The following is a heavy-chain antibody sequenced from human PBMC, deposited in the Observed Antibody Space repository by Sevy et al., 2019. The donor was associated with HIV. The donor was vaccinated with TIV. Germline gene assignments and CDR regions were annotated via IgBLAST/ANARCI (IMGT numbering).Heavy chain of an antibody. D-gene: IGHD6-6*01. CDR2: IYYSGST. V-gene: IGHV4-39*01. CDR1: GDSMNTYY. Sequence: SETLSLTCTVTGDSMNTYYWAWIRQPPGKGLEWIGNIYYSGSTFYNPSLKSRVTISVDTSKNQFSLKLSSVTAADTAVYYCARRGSSSPIDYWGQGTLVTVSS. J-gene: IGHJ4*02. CDR3: ARRGSSSPIDY.